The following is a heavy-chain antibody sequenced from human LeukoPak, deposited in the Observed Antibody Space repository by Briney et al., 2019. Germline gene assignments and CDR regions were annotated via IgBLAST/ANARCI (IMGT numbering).Heavy chain of an antibody. CDR1: GGSISSSSYC. V-gene: IGHV4-39*07. D-gene: IGHD6-19*01. CDR2: IYYSGST. J-gene: IGHJ4*02. CDR3: ARRRFGGWAFDY. Sequence: SSETLSLTCTVSGGSISSSSYCWGWIRQPPGKGLEWIGSIYYSGSTNYNPSLKSRVTISVDTSKNQFSLKLSSVTAADTAVYYCARRRFGGWAFDYWGQGTLVTVSS.